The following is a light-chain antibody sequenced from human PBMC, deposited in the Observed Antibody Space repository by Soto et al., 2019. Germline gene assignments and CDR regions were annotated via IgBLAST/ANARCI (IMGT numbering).Light chain of an antibody. CDR1: QSITNY. V-gene: IGKV1-39*01. Sequence: DIQMTQSPSSLSASIGDRVTIPCRASQSITNYLNWYQHKPGKTPKLLIYVASILQSGVPSRFSGSGSGTDSTLTISSLQTEDFATYYCQQTYTAPWTFGKGTKVDIK. CDR2: VAS. J-gene: IGKJ1*01. CDR3: QQTYTAPWT.